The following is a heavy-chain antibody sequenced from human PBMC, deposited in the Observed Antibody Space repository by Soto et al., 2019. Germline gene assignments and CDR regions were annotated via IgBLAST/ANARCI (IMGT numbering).Heavy chain of an antibody. V-gene: IGHV1-2*02. J-gene: IGHJ5*02. CDR2: INPNSGGT. CDR1: GYTLTGYY. CDR3: ARALASPLMSWFDP. Sequence: ASVKVSCKASGYTLTGYYMHWVRQAPGQGLEWMGWINPNSGGTNYAQKFQGRVTMTRDTSISTAYMELSRLRSDDTAVYYCARALASPLMSWFDPWGQGTLVTVSS. D-gene: IGHD2-8*01.